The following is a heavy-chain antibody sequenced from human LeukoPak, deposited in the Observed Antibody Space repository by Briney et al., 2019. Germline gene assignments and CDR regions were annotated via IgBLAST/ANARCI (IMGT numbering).Heavy chain of an antibody. J-gene: IGHJ6*02. CDR1: GFTFSSYE. V-gene: IGHV3-48*03. D-gene: IGHD5-24*01. CDR3: AKGANDRDGYQHDMDV. Sequence: GGSLRLSCAASGFTFSSYEMNWVRQPPGKGLEWVSYISSSGSTVYYADSVKRRFTSSRDKSKITLHLQMNSLRAEDTAVYYCAKGANDRDGYQHDMDVWGQGTTVTVSS. CDR2: ISSSGSTV.